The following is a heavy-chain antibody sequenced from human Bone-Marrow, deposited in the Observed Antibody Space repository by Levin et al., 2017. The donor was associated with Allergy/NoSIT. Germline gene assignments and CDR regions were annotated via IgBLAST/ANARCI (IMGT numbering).Heavy chain of an antibody. CDR2: IDPDSGFT. D-gene: IGHD2-21*02. J-gene: IGHJ4*02. CDR3: ARFGAVETTTWCPPLDF. CDR1: GYTFTGHY. Sequence: ASVKVSCKASGYTFTGHYIHWVRQAPGQGLEWLGRIDPDSGFTNYAQNFQGRVTMTRDMSINTAYMEVTNLRSDDTAVYFCARFGAVETTTWCPPLDFWGQGTLVTVSS. V-gene: IGHV1-2*06.